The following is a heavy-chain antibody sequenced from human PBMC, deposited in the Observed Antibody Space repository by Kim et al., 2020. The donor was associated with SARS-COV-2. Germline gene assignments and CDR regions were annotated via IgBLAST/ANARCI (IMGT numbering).Heavy chain of an antibody. CDR3: ATLDSSGYYKEYYFDY. CDR1: GYTLTELS. CDR2: FDPEDGET. Sequence: ASVKVSCKVSGYTLTELSMHWVRQAPGKGLEWMGGFDPEDGETIYAQKFQGRVTMTKDTSTDTAYMDLSSLRSEDTAVYYCATLDSSGYYKEYYFDYWGQGTLVTVSS. V-gene: IGHV1-24*01. D-gene: IGHD3-22*01. J-gene: IGHJ4*02.